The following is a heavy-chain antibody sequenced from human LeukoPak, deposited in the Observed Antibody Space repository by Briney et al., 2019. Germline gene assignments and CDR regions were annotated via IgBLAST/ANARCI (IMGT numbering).Heavy chain of an antibody. CDR3: ATGQYSSSKRGAFDI. V-gene: IGHV1-24*01. Sequence: ASVKVSCKVSGYTLTELSMHWVRQAPGKGLEWMGGFDPEDGETIYAQKFQGRVTMTEDTSTDTAYMELSSLRSEDTAVYYCATGQYSSSKRGAFDIWGQGTMVTVSS. D-gene: IGHD6-13*01. CDR2: FDPEDGET. J-gene: IGHJ3*02. CDR1: GYTLTELS.